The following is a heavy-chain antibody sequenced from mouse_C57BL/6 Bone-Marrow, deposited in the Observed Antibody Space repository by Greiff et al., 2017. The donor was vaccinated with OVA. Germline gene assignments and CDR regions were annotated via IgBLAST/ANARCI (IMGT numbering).Heavy chain of an antibody. D-gene: IGHD1-1*01. CDR2: IRLKSDNYAT. CDR1: GFTFSNYW. V-gene: IGHV6-3*01. Sequence: EVKLVESGGGLVQPGGSMKLSCVASGFTFSNYWMNWVRQSPEKGLEWVAQIRLKSDNYATHYAESVKGRFTISRDDSKSSVYLQMNNLRAEDTGIYYCTADYYGSSYWYFDVWGTGTTVTVSS. J-gene: IGHJ1*03. CDR3: TADYYGSSYWYFDV.